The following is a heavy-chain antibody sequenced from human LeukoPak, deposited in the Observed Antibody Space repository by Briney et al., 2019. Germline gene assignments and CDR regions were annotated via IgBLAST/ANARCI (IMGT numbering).Heavy chain of an antibody. CDR3: ARDGGYCSGGSCYSYYFDY. Sequence: PGGSLRLSCAASGFTFSSYGMHWVRQAPGKGLEWVANIKQDGSEKYYVDSVKGRFTISRDNAKNSLYLQMNSLRAEDTAVYYCARDGGYCSGGSCYSYYFDYWGQGTLVTVSS. J-gene: IGHJ4*02. CDR1: GFTFSSYG. V-gene: IGHV3-7*01. D-gene: IGHD2-15*01. CDR2: IKQDGSEK.